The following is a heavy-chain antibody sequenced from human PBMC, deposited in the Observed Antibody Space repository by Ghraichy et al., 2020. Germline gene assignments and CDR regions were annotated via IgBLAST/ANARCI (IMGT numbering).Heavy chain of an antibody. CDR1: GYTFTGYY. D-gene: IGHD3-22*01. V-gene: IGHV1-2*02. J-gene: IGHJ4*02. CDR3: ARVEDSSGYYLYYFDY. Sequence: ASVKVSCKASGYTFTGYYMHWVRQAPGQGLEWMGWINPNSGGTNYAQKFQGRVTMTRDTSISTAYMELSRLRSDDTAVYYYARVEDSSGYYLYYFDYWGQGTLVTVSS. CDR2: INPNSGGT.